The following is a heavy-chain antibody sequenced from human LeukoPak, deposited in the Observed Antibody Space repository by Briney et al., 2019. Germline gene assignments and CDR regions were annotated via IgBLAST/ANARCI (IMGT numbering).Heavy chain of an antibody. CDR1: DFSVNTNY. CDR3: AAYGDPRGWVDY. D-gene: IGHD4-17*01. V-gene: IGHV3-53*01. Sequence: PGGSLRLSCAASDFSVNTNYMNWVRQAPGKGLEWVSVILSGGATYYADSVKGRFTISRDNSKNTLYLQMNSLRAEDTAVYYCAAYGDPRGWVDYWGQGTLVTVSS. CDR2: ILSGGAT. J-gene: IGHJ4*02.